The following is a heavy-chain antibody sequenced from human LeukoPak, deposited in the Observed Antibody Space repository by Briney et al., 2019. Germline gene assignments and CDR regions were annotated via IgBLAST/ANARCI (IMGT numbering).Heavy chain of an antibody. CDR1: GYTFTSYD. CDR3: ARGEGYYDSSGYYDY. CDR2: MNPNSGNT. Sequence: ASVKVSCKASGYTFTSYDINWVRQATGQGREWMGWMNPNSGNTGYAQKFQGRVTMTRNTSISTAYMELSSLRSEDTAVYYCARGEGYYDSSGYYDYWGQGTLVTVSS. D-gene: IGHD3-22*01. J-gene: IGHJ4*02. V-gene: IGHV1-8*01.